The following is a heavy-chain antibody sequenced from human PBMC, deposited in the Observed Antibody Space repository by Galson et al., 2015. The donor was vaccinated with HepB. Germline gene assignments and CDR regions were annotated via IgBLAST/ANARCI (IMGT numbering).Heavy chain of an antibody. CDR2: ISAYNGNT. V-gene: IGHV1-18*01. D-gene: IGHD3-10*01. Sequence: SVKVSCKASGYTFTSYGISWVRQAPGQGLEWMGWISAYNGNTNYAQKLQGRVTMTTDTSTSTAYMELRSLRSDDTAVYYCASYRLWFGSPRGFDPWGQGTLVTVSS. J-gene: IGHJ5*02. CDR3: ASYRLWFGSPRGFDP. CDR1: GYTFTSYG.